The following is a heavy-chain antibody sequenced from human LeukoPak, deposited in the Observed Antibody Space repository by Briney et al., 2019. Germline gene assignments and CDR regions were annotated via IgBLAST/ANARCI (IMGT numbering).Heavy chain of an antibody. V-gene: IGHV3-11*06. D-gene: IGHD1-26*01. CDR1: GFXFGDYY. CDR2: ISSSSSDT. Sequence: GGSLRLSCAASGFXFGDYYLTWIRQAPGKGLEWVSYISSSSSDTNYADSVRGRFTISRDNANKPLYLQMNSLRDEDTAVYYCARVGATWNFQHWGQGALVTVSS. CDR3: ARVGATWNFQH. J-gene: IGHJ1*01.